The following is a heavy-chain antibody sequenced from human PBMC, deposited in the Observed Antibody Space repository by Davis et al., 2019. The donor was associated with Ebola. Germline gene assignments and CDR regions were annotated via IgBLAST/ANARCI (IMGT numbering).Heavy chain of an antibody. Sequence: GESLKISCVASGFTFTNAWMSWVRQAPGKGLEWVGRITNKAAGGTTDYAAPVKGRFSISTDDSKNTLHLQMNSMKTEDTAVYYCTTVTWRGEFDNWGQGILVTVSS. CDR2: ITNKAAGGTT. CDR3: TTVTWRGEFDN. J-gene: IGHJ4*02. D-gene: IGHD3-16*01. CDR1: GFTFTNAW. V-gene: IGHV3-15*01.